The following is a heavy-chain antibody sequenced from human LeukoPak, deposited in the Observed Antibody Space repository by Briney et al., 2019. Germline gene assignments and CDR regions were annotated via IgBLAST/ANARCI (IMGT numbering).Heavy chain of an antibody. V-gene: IGHV3-7*01. CDR2: INLDESDK. CDR1: GFTFSNYW. CDR3: ARGSATSVGVDY. D-gene: IGHD3-16*01. Sequence: GGSLRLSCVASGFTFSNYWMHWVRRAPGKGLEWVANINLDESDKNSLDSLKGRFTISRDNAEKSLYLQMKSLRAEDTAVYFCARGSATSVGVDYWGQGTLVTVSS. J-gene: IGHJ4*02.